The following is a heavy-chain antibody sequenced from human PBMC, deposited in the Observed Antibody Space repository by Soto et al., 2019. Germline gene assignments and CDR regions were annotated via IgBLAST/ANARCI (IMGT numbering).Heavy chain of an antibody. CDR1: GDTVSSSGAA. CDR3: ARDFPALGNWLHP. V-gene: IGHV6-1*01. J-gene: IGHJ5*02. Sequence: SQTLSLTCVISGDTVSSSGAAWNWIRQSPSRGLEWLGRTYYRSRWYSDYAESVRSRITIDADTSENHFSLHFNSVTPDDTAVYYCARDFPALGNWLHPWGQGTPVTVGS. D-gene: IGHD7-27*01. CDR2: TYYRSRWYS.